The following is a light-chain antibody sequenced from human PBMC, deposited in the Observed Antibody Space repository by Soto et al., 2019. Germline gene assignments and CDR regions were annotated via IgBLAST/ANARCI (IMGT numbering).Light chain of an antibody. CDR2: DAS. Sequence: DIQMTQSPSTLSSSVGDTVTITCRASQNINKWFAWYQHKPGKAPKLLIYDASSLEGGVPSRFSGSGSGTEFTLTISSLQPDDSATYYCQQYNSNLFSFGPGSKVDVK. V-gene: IGKV1-5*01. CDR1: QNINKW. CDR3: QQYNSNLFS. J-gene: IGKJ3*01.